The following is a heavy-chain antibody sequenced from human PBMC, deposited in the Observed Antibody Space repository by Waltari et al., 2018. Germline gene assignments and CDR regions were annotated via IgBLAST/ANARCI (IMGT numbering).Heavy chain of an antibody. Sequence: QLVESGGGLVQPGWSLRLSCTASGFTFDDYAMHGVRQIPGKGLEWVAGISWNSDMIGYADSVKGRFTISRDNAKNSLYLQMNSLRAEDTAVYYCAKDISFGHYYYGLDVWGQGTTVTVSS. CDR1: GFTFDDYA. CDR3: AKDISFGHYYYGLDV. D-gene: IGHD3-16*01. V-gene: IGHV3-9*01. J-gene: IGHJ6*02. CDR2: ISWNSDMI.